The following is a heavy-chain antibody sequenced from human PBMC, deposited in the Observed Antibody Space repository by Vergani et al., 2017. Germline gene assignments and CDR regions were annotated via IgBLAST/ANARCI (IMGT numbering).Heavy chain of an antibody. Sequence: EVQLVESGGGLVQPGGSLRLSCAASGFTVSSNYMSWVRQAPGKGLEWVSVIYSGGSTYYADSVKGRFTISRDNSKNTLYLQMNSLRAEDTAVYYCARAHYDYIWGSYRLPIYYYYMDVWGKGTTVTVSS. CDR3: ARAHYDYIWGSYRLPIYYYYMDV. CDR2: IYSGGST. CDR1: GFTVSSNY. D-gene: IGHD3-16*02. J-gene: IGHJ6*03. V-gene: IGHV3-66*02.